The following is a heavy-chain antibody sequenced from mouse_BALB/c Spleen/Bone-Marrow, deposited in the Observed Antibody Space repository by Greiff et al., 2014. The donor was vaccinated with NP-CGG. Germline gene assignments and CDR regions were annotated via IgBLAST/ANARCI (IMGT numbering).Heavy chain of an antibody. D-gene: IGHD2-14*01. CDR1: GFNIKDTY. CDR3: ARYRLGTYFDY. J-gene: IGHJ2*01. V-gene: IGHV14-3*02. Sequence: VQLQQSGAELVKPGASVKLSCTASGFNIKDTYMHWVKQRPEQGLEWIGKIDPANGNTKYDPKFQGKATITAETSSNTAYLQLSSLTSEDTAVYYCARYRLGTYFDYWGQGTTLTVSS. CDR2: IDPANGNT.